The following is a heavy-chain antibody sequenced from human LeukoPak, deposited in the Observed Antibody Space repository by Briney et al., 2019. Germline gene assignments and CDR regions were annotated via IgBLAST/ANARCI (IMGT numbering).Heavy chain of an antibody. V-gene: IGHV4-34*01. CDR3: ARADWNHQPFDY. J-gene: IGHJ4*02. CDR1: GGSFSGYY. CDR2: INQSGST. D-gene: IGHD1-1*01. Sequence: SETLSLTCAVYGGSFSGYYWSWIRQPPGKGLEWIGEINQSGSTNYNPSLKSRGTISVDTSKNQFSLKLSSVTAADTAVYYCARADWNHQPFDYWGQGTLVTVSS.